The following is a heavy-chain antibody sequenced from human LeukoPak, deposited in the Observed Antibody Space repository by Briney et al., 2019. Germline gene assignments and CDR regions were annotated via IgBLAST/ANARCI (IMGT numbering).Heavy chain of an antibody. Sequence: GGSLRLSCAAPGFTFSDYYMSWIRQAPGKGLEWVSYISSSGSTIYYADSVKGRFTISRDNAKNSLYLQMNSLRPEDTAVYYCARGDSLYDILTGYYKRSFDYWGQGTLVTVSS. CDR1: GFTFSDYY. J-gene: IGHJ4*02. V-gene: IGHV3-11*01. D-gene: IGHD3-9*01. CDR2: ISSSGSTI. CDR3: ARGDSLYDILTGYYKRSFDY.